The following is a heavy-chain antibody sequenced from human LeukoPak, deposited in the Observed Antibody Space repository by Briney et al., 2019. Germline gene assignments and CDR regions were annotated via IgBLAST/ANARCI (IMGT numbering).Heavy chain of an antibody. V-gene: IGHV1-8*03. D-gene: IGHD3-3*01. J-gene: IGHJ5*02. CDR2: MNPNSGNT. CDR1: GYTFTSYD. Sequence: ASVKVSCKASGYTFTSYDINWVRQATGQGLEWMGWMNPNSGNTGYAQEFQGRVTITRNTSISTAYMELSSLRSEDTAVYYCARGFWSWFDPWGQGTLVTVSS. CDR3: ARGFWSWFDP.